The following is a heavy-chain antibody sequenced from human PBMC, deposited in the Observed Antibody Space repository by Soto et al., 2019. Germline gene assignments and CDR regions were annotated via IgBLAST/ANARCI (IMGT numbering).Heavy chain of an antibody. V-gene: IGHV3-30*03. CDR3: TGEVASGY. Sequence: GGSLSLSCAVSGFPVSTYGMHWVRQAPGKGLEWVAVISRDGGTKYYADSVKGRFTISRDNSRNTLFLEMNSLRGDDMAVYYCTGEVASGYWGQGTLVTVSS. CDR2: ISRDGGTK. J-gene: IGHJ4*02. D-gene: IGHD2-8*02. CDR1: GFPVSTYG.